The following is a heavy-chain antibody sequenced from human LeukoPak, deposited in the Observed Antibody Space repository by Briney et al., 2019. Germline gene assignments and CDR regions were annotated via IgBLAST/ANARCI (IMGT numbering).Heavy chain of an antibody. CDR2: IYYSGST. D-gene: IGHD5-18*01. CDR3: ATGVRGYSYPVYYYGMDV. Sequence: TSQTLSLTCTVSGGSISSGDYYWSWIRHPPGKGLEWIGYIYYSGSTYYNPSLKSRVTISVDTSKNQFSLKLSSVTAADTAVYYCATGVRGYSYPVYYYGMDVWGKGTTVTVSS. CDR1: GGSISSGDYY. J-gene: IGHJ6*04. V-gene: IGHV4-30-4*01.